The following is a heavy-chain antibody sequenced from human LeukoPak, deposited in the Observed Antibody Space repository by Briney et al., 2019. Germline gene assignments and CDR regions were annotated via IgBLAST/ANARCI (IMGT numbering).Heavy chain of an antibody. D-gene: IGHD2-2*01. CDR2: IKQDGSEK. V-gene: IGHV3-7*01. J-gene: IGHJ3*02. CDR1: GFTFSSYW. Sequence: GGSLRLSCAASGFTFSSYWMSWVRQAPGKGLEWVANIKQDGSEKYYVDSVKGRFTISRDNAKNSLYLQMNSLRAEDTAVYYCARDQYCSSTSCYLGAFDIWGQGTMVTVSS. CDR3: ARDQYCSSTSCYLGAFDI.